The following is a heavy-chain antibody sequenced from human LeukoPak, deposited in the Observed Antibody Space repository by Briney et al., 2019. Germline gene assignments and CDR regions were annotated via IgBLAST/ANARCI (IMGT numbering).Heavy chain of an antibody. V-gene: IGHV3-23*01. CDR2: IRNTGGTT. D-gene: IGHD6-19*01. Sequence: PGGSLRLSCAASGFTYSTYTMRWARQAPGKGLEWVAGIRNTGGTTVYADSVKGRFTISRDNSKNTLYLQMNSLRAEDTAVYYCAKAGRGDYWGQGTLVTVSS. CDR3: AKAGRGDY. CDR1: GFTYSTYT. J-gene: IGHJ4*02.